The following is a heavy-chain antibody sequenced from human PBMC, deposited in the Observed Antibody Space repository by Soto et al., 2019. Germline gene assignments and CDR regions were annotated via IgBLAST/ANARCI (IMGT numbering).Heavy chain of an antibody. Sequence: GGSLRLSCAASGFKFSNYAMSWVRQAPGKGLEWVSLISATGGGTYYADSVKGRFTISRDNSHNTLYLQVHSLTAEDTAVHYCAKDRREGGNSAFYFDFWGQGAQVTVSS. CDR3: AKDRREGGNSAFYFDF. CDR1: GFKFSNYA. V-gene: IGHV3-23*01. J-gene: IGHJ4*02. CDR2: ISATGGGT. D-gene: IGHD3-16*01.